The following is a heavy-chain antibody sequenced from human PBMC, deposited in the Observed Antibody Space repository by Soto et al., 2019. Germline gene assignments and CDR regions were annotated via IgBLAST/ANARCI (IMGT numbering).Heavy chain of an antibody. D-gene: IGHD1-26*01. J-gene: IGHJ3*02. Sequence: GRPLRLSCAASGCTFSTYVMTWVRQPPGKGLEWVSAISGGGGSTYYADSVKGRFTISRDNSKNTLFLQVNSLRAEDTAVYYCAKDRVGTIHDAFDIWGQGTMVTVSS. CDR3: AKDRVGTIHDAFDI. CDR2: ISGGGGST. CDR1: GCTFSTYV. V-gene: IGHV3-23*01.